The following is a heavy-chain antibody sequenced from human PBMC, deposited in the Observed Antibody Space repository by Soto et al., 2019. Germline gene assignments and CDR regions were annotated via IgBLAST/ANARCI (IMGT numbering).Heavy chain of an antibody. J-gene: IGHJ4*02. D-gene: IGHD2-15*01. V-gene: IGHV4-39*01. CDR2: IDYNGVT. CDR3: GKVLVGATGHTDSDS. Sequence: SETLSLTCTVSGGSIYRSGYYWGWIRQPPGRGLEWIGNIDYNGVTYSNPSLKSRVTISRDTSKNQFSLKLTSVTVADTALYYCGKVLVGATGHTDSDSWGPGTLVTVSS. CDR1: GGSIYRSGYY.